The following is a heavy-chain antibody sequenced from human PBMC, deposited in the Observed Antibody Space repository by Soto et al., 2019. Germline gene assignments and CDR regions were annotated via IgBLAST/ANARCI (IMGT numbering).Heavy chain of an antibody. V-gene: IGHV4-4*07. CDR3: ARSDSSSWSNWLDP. J-gene: IGHJ5*02. CDR1: GGSISSYY. CDR2: IYTSGST. D-gene: IGHD6-13*01. Sequence: PSETLSLTCTVSGGSISSYYWSWIRQPAGKGLEWIGRIYTSGSTNYNPSLRSRVTMSVDTSKNQFSLKLSSVTAADTAVYYCARSDSSSWSNWLDPWGQGTLVTVYS.